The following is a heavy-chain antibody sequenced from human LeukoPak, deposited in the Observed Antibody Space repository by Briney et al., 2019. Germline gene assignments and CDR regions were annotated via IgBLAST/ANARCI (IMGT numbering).Heavy chain of an antibody. J-gene: IGHJ5*02. CDR1: GFTFSSYS. D-gene: IGHD2-2*01. Sequence: PGGSLRLSCAASGFTFSSYSMNWVRQAPGKGLEWVSSISSSSSYIYYADSVKGRFTISRDNAKNSLYLQMNSLRAEDTAVYYCARDPGYCSSTSNCRWFDTWGQGTLVTVSS. CDR3: ARDPGYCSSTSNCRWFDT. CDR2: ISSSSSYI. V-gene: IGHV3-21*01.